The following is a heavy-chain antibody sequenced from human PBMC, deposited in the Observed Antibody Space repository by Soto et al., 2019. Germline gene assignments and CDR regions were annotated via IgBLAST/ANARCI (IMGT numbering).Heavy chain of an antibody. CDR2: INHSGST. CDR3: ARRGDVATAMAWWSPHHPRYNWFDP. D-gene: IGHD5-18*01. V-gene: IGHV4-34*01. CDR1: GGSFSGYY. J-gene: IGHJ5*02. Sequence: ETLALTCSVYGGSFSGYYWSWIRQPPGKGLEWIGEINHSGSTNYNPSLKSRVTISVDTSKNQFSLKLSSVTAADTAVYYCARRGDVATAMAWWSPHHPRYNWFDPWGQGTPVTVYS.